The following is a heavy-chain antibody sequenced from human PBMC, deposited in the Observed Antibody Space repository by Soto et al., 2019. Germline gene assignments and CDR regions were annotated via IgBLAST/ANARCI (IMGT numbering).Heavy chain of an antibody. V-gene: IGHV1-18*01. CDR3: ARLDVYYDSSGHDWYFDL. J-gene: IGHJ2*01. CDR1: GYTFTSYG. CDR2: ISAYNGNT. D-gene: IGHD3-22*01. Sequence: ASVKVSCKASGYTFTSYGISWVRQAPGQGLEWMGWISAYNGNTNYAQKLQGRVTMTTDTSTSTAYMELRSLRSDDTAVYYCARLDVYYDSSGHDWYFDLWGRGTLVTVSS.